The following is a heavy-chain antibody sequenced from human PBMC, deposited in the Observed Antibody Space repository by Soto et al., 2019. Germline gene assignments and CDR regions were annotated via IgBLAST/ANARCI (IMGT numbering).Heavy chain of an antibody. CDR3: ARLYYDILTGYAAWFDP. CDR1: GGSISSYY. Sequence: PSETLSLTCTVSGGSISSYYWSWIRQRPGKGLEWIGYIYYSGSTYYNPSLKSRVTISVDTSKNQFSLKLSSVTAADTAVYYCARLYYDILTGYAAWFDPWGQGALVTVSS. V-gene: IGHV4-59*08. CDR2: IYYSGST. D-gene: IGHD3-9*01. J-gene: IGHJ5*02.